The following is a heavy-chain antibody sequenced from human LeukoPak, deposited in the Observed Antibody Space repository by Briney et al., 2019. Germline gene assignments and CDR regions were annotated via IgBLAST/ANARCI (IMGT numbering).Heavy chain of an antibody. Sequence: GRSLRLSCAASGFTFDDYAMHWVRRAPGKGLEWVSGISWNSGSIGYADSVKGRFTISRDNAKNSLYLQMNSLRAEDTALYYCAKDINIRFLEWSPDAFDIWGQGTMVTVSS. J-gene: IGHJ3*02. CDR2: ISWNSGSI. CDR3: AKDINIRFLEWSPDAFDI. CDR1: GFTFDDYA. D-gene: IGHD3-3*01. V-gene: IGHV3-9*01.